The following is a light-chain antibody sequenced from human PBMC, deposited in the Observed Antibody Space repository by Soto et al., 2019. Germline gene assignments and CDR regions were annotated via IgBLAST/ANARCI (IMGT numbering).Light chain of an antibody. CDR3: QQYNNWPPWT. J-gene: IGKJ1*01. CDR2: DAS. CDR1: QSVSNN. V-gene: IGKV3-15*01. Sequence: ILMTQSPATLSVSPGERATLSRRASQSVSNNLAWYQQKPGQAPRLLIYDASTRATGIPARFSGSGSGTEFALTISGLQSEDFAVYYCQQYNNWPPWTFGQGTKVEIK.